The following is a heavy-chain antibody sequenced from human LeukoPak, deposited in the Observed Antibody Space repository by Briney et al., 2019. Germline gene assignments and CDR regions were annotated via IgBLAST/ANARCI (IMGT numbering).Heavy chain of an antibody. V-gene: IGHV3-7*01. Sequence: GGSLRLSCEASGFTFTNAWMNWVRQAPGKGLEGVANIKQDGSEKYYVDSVKGRFTISRDDAKNSLYLQTNSLRAEDTAVYYCARVGPSIVVVVAATPDAFDIWGQGTMVTVSS. CDR3: ARVGPSIVVVVAATPDAFDI. D-gene: IGHD2-15*01. CDR1: GFTFTNAW. CDR2: IKQDGSEK. J-gene: IGHJ3*02.